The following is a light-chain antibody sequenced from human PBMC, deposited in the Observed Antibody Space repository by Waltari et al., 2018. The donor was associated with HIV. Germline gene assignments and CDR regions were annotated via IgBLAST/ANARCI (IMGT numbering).Light chain of an antibody. V-gene: IGKV1-39*01. CDR3: QQASALPLT. Sequence: DILMTQSPASLSASLGDRVTMTCRSSHNIATYVNWYQQRPGKPPSLLIYSASTLHIGVPSRFTGAGSGRLFTLTINRLQSEDFASHFCQQASALPLTFGGGTNV. CDR1: HNIATY. CDR2: SAS. J-gene: IGKJ4*01.